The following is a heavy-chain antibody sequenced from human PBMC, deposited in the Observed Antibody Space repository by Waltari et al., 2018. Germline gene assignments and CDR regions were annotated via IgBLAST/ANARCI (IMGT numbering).Heavy chain of an antibody. CDR2: LNHSGST. V-gene: IGHV4-34*01. CDR1: GGSFSGYY. CDR3: ARAGAWYAFDI. J-gene: IGHJ3*02. Sequence: QVQLQQWGAGLLKPSETLSLTCAVYGGSFSGYYWSWIRQPPGKGLAWIGELNHSGSTNYSPSLKSRVSISIDTSKNQFSLKLSSVTAADTAVYYCARAGAWYAFDIWGQGTMVTVSS. D-gene: IGHD6-19*01.